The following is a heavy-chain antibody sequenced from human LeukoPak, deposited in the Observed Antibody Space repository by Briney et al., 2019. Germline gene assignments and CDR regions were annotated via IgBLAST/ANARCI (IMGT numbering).Heavy chain of an antibody. CDR2: ISYDGSNR. D-gene: IGHD2-21*02. V-gene: IGHV3-30*18. CDR1: GFTFSSYG. J-gene: IGHJ4*02. Sequence: HSGRSLRLSCAASGFTFSSYGMHWVRQAPGKGLEWVAVISYDGSNRYYADSVKGRFTISRDNSKNTLYLQMNSLRAGDTAVYYCAKDLGDCGGDCYLVWGQGTLVTVSS. CDR3: AKDLGDCGGDCYLV.